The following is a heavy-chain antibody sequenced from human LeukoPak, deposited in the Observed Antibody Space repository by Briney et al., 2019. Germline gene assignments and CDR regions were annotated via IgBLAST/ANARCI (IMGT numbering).Heavy chain of an antibody. CDR3: ARSYNGLDY. V-gene: IGHV3-21*01. CDR2: ISSSSSYI. CDR1: GFTFSSYS. D-gene: IGHD3-10*01. Sequence: GGSLRLSCAASGFTFSSYSMNWVRQAPGKGPQWVSSISSSSSYIYYVDSLKGRFTISRDNAKNSLYLQMNSLRAEDTAVYYCARSYNGLDYWGQGTLVTVSS. J-gene: IGHJ4*02.